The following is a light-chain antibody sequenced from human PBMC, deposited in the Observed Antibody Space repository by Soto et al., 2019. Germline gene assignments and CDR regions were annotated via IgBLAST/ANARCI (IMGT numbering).Light chain of an antibody. Sequence: EIVLTQSPATLSLSPGERATLSCRASQSVSSYLAWYQQKPGQAPRLLIHDTSNRATGIPARFSGSGSGTDFTLTISSLEPEDSAVYYCQQRHMWPITFGQGTRLEIK. J-gene: IGKJ5*01. CDR1: QSVSSY. CDR3: QQRHMWPIT. CDR2: DTS. V-gene: IGKV3-11*01.